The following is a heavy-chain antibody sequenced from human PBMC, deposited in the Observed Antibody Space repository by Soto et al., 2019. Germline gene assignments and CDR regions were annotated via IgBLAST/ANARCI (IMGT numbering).Heavy chain of an antibody. CDR1: GFTLDDYA. CDR3: AKDIGPTTMGDYDYFDY. J-gene: IGHJ4*02. CDR2: ISWNSGSI. V-gene: IGHV3-9*01. D-gene: IGHD4-17*01. Sequence: EVQLVESGGGLVQPGRSLRLSCADSGFTLDDYAMHWVRQDPGKGLEWVSGISWNSGSIGYADSVKGRFTIARDNAKHSLYLQMNSLRAEDTALYYCAKDIGPTTMGDYDYFDYWGQGTLVTVST.